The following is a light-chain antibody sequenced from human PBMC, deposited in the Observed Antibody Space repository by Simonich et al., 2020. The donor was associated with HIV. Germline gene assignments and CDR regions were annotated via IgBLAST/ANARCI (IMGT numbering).Light chain of an antibody. J-gene: IGLJ2*01. CDR3: SSYTSSTTLVL. Sequence: QSALTQPASVSGSPGQSITISCPGTSSDVGGYKFVSWYQQHPGKAPKLMIYDVNTRPSGVSTRFSGSKSGNTASLTISGLQAEDEADYYCSSYTSSTTLVLFGGGTKLTVL. V-gene: IGLV2-14*03. CDR2: DVN. CDR1: SSDVGGYKF.